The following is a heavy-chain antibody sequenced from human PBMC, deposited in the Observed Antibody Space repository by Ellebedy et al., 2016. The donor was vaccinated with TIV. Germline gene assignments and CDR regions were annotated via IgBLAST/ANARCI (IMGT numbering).Heavy chain of an antibody. V-gene: IGHV4-4*07. CDR1: GGSITNYY. CDR3: ARVRFSPGWFDP. CDR2: LYTGGIA. J-gene: IGHJ5*02. Sequence: PGGSLRLSCTVSGGSITNYYWNWIRQPAGKGLEWIGRLYTGGIATYNPSLKSRVDISVDTSKNQVSLKLNSVTAADTAVYFCARVRFSPGWFDPWGQGTLVTVSS.